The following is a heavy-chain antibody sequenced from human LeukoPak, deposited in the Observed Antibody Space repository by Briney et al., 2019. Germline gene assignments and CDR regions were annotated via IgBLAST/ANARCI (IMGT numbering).Heavy chain of an antibody. V-gene: IGHV3-74*01. CDR3: ARGRGGSW. Sequence: GGSLRLSCAASGFTFSSYWMHWVRQAPGKGLEWVSRMNRDGSSTTYADSVKGRFTFSRDNAKNTLYLQMNSLRAEDTAVYYCARGRGGSWWGQGTLVTVSS. D-gene: IGHD1-26*01. CDR2: MNRDGSST. J-gene: IGHJ4*02. CDR1: GFTFSSYW.